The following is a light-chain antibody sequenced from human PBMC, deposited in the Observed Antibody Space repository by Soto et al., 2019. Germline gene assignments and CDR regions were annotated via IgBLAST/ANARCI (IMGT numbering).Light chain of an antibody. CDR1: QSFSSSY. V-gene: IGKV3-20*01. J-gene: IGKJ2*01. CDR3: QQYGSSSYT. Sequence: ESVLTQSPGTLSLSPWERATLSCRASQSFSSSYLAWYQQKPGQAPRLLIYGASSRATGIPDRFSGSGPGTDVTLTISRLEPEDFAVYYCQQYGSSSYTFGQVNKLEIK. CDR2: GAS.